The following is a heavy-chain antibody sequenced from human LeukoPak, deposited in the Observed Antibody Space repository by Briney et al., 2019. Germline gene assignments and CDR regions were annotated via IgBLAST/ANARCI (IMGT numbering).Heavy chain of an antibody. CDR2: IYYSGST. J-gene: IGHJ4*02. CDR1: GGSIGSYY. D-gene: IGHD4-17*01. CDR3: ARGSRSLGVTTVTRGFDY. Sequence: SETLSLTCTVSGGSIGSYYWSWIRQPPGKGLEWIGYIYYSGSTNYNPSLKSRVTISVDTSKNQFSLKLSSVTAADTAVYYCARGSRSLGVTTVTRGFDYWGQGTLVTVSS. V-gene: IGHV4-59*01.